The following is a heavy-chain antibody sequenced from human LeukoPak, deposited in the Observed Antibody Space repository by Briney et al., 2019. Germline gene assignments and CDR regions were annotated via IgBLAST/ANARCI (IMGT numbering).Heavy chain of an antibody. CDR3: ASLTVTTSGGY. CDR1: GGSFSGYY. CDR2: VNHSGST. Sequence: SETLSLTYAVYGGSFSGYYWSWIRQPPRKGLEWIGEVNHSGSTNYNPSLKSRVTISVDTSKNQFSLNLISVTAADTAVYYCASLTVTTSGGYWGQGTLVTVSS. V-gene: IGHV4-34*01. D-gene: IGHD4-17*01. J-gene: IGHJ4*02.